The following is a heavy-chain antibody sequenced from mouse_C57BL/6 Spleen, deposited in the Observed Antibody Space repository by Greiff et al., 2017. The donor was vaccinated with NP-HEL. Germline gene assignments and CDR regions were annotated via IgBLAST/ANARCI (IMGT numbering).Heavy chain of an antibody. D-gene: IGHD1-1*01. CDR1: GYTFTSYW. Sequence: QVQLQQPGAELVRPGTSVKLSCKASGYTFTSYWMHWVKQRPGQGLEWIGVIDPSDSYTNYNQKFKGKATLTVDTSSSTAYMQLSSLTSEDSAVYYCASPYGSSPYWYFEVWGTGTTVTVSS. J-gene: IGHJ1*03. CDR3: ASPYGSSPYWYFEV. V-gene: IGHV1-59*01. CDR2: IDPSDSYT.